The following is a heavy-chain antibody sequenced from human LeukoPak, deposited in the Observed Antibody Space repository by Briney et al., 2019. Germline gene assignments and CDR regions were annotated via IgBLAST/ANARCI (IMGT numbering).Heavy chain of an antibody. J-gene: IGHJ4*02. D-gene: IGHD5-12*01. V-gene: IGHV1-69*04. CDR1: GGTFSSYA. Sequence: ASVKVSCKASGGTFSSYAISWVRQAPGQGLEWMGRIIPILGIANCAQKFQGRVTITADKSTSTAYMELSSLRSEDTAVYYCARGVRDGYNIFDYWGQGTLVTVSS. CDR3: ARGVRDGYNIFDY. CDR2: IIPILGIA.